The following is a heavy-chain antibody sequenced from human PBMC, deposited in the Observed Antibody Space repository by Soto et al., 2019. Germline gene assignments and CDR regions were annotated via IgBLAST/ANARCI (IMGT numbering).Heavy chain of an antibody. J-gene: IGHJ3*02. CDR2: IYYSGST. CDR1: GGSISSGGYY. CDR3: ARAPDIVVVPAADDDAFDI. D-gene: IGHD2-2*01. Sequence: PLSLTCTVSGGSISSGGYYWSWIRQHPGNGLEWIGYIYYSGSTYYNPSLKSRVTISVDTSKNQFSLKLSSVTAADTAVYYCARAPDIVVVPAADDDAFDIWGQGTMVTVSS. V-gene: IGHV4-31*03.